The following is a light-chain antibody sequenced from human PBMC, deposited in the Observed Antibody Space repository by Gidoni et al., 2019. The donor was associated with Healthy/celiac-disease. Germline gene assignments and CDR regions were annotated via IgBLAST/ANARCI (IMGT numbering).Light chain of an antibody. Sequence: ELVLTQSPATLSLSPGERATLSCRASQSVSSYLAWYQQKPGQAPRLLSYDAANRATGIPARCSGSGSGTDFTLTISSLEPEDFAVYYWQQRSNWPPSTFGPGTKVDIK. CDR2: DAA. CDR1: QSVSSY. CDR3: QQRSNWPPST. V-gene: IGKV3-11*01. J-gene: IGKJ3*01.